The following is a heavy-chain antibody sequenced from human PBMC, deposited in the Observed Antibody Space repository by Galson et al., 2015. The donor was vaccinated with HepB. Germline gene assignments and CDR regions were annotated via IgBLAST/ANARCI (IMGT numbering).Heavy chain of an antibody. V-gene: IGHV1-69*06. CDR1: GGTFSSYA. D-gene: IGHD6-13*01. CDR2: IIPIFGTA. J-gene: IGHJ3*02. Sequence: SVKVSCKASGGTFSSYAISWVRQAPGQGLEWVGGIIPIFGTANYAQKFQGRVTITADKSTSTAYMELSSLRSEDTAVYYCARDPGIAAAWGDAFDIWGQGTMVTVSS. CDR3: ARDPGIAAAWGDAFDI.